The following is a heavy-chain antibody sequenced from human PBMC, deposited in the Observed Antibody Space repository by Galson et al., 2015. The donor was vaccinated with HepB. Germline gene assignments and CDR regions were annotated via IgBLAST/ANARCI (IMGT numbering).Heavy chain of an antibody. CDR2: IWYDGSNK. D-gene: IGHD6-13*01. J-gene: IGHJ6*02. CDR3: ARGKNTAAGKYYYYYYGMDV. CDR1: GFTFSSYG. Sequence: SLRLSCAASGFTFSSYGMHWVRQAPGKGLEWVAVIWYDGSNKYYADSVKGRFTISRDNSKNTLYLQMNSLRAEDTAVYYCARGKNTAAGKYYYYYYGMDVWGQGTTVTASS. V-gene: IGHV3-33*01.